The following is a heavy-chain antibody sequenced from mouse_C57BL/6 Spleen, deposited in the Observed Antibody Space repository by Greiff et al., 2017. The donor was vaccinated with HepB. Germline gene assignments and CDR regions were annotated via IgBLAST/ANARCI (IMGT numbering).Heavy chain of an antibody. CDR3: ARGGGLDTYYFDY. CDR1: GYTFTDYY. Sequence: EVQLQQSGPELVKPGASVKISCKASGYTFTDYYMNWVKQSHGKSLEWIGDINPNNGGTSYNQKFKGKATLTVDKSSSTAYMELRSLTSEDSAVYYCARGGGLDTYYFDYWGQGTTLTVSS. J-gene: IGHJ2*01. D-gene: IGHD5-1-1*01. CDR2: INPNNGGT. V-gene: IGHV1-26*01.